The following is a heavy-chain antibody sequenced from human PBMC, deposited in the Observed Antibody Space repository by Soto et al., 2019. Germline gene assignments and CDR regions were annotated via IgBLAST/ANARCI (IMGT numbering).Heavy chain of an antibody. V-gene: IGHV3-64*01. CDR2: ISSNGGST. J-gene: IGHJ4*02. D-gene: IGHD6-19*01. CDR1: GFTFSSYA. CDR3: ARGFYSSGLVLFGY. Sequence: GGSLRLSCAASGFTFSSYAMHWVRQAPGKGLEYVSAISSNGGSTYYANSVKGRFTISRDNSKNTLYLQMGSLRAEDMAVYYCARGFYSSGLVLFGYWGQGTLVTVSS.